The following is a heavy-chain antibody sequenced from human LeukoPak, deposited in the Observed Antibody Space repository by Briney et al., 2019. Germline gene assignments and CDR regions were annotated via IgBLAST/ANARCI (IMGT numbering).Heavy chain of an antibody. CDR2: ISFDGTIK. CDR3: ARDGGIMYYYMDV. Sequence: GGSLRLSCAASGFTFSNYAIHWVRQAPGKGLEWVAVISFDGTIKDYADSVRGRFTISRDNAKNSLYLQMNSLRAEDTAVYYCARDGGIMYYYMDVWGKGTTVTVSS. CDR1: GFTFSNYA. D-gene: IGHD3-16*01. V-gene: IGHV3-30*04. J-gene: IGHJ6*03.